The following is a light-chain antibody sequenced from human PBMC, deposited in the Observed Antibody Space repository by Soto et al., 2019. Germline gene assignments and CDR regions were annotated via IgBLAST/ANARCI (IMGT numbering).Light chain of an antibody. CDR2: DVS. CDR1: SSDVGGYNF. V-gene: IGLV2-11*01. J-gene: IGLJ2*01. Sequence: QSALTQPASVSGSPGQSITISCTGTSSDVGGYNFVSWYQQHPGKAPRLMVFDVSKRPSGVPDRFSGSKSGNTASLTISGLQAEDEADYYCCSCAGANTFGLFGGGTKVTVL. CDR3: CSCAGANTFGL.